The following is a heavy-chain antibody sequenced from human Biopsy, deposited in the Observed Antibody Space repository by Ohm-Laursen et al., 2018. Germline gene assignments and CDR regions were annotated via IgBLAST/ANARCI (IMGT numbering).Heavy chain of an antibody. CDR2: ISGYNGNT. J-gene: IGHJ4*02. Sequence: SVKVSCKASGYNFNSYGISWVRQVPGQGLEWMGRISGYNGNTLYAQKFQHRVTMTTDTSTSTAYMELRSLTSDDTAFYYCARISITRLLDYWGQGTLVTVSS. V-gene: IGHV1-18*01. CDR1: GYNFNSYG. CDR3: ARISITRLLDY. D-gene: IGHD3-3*01.